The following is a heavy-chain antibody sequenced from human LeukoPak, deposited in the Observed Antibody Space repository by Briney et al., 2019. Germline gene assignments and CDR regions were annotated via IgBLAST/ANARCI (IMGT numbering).Heavy chain of an antibody. CDR1: VGFFSGYY. Sequence: SETLSLTCGVYVGFFSGYYWSWIREPPGKGLEWIGEINHSGSTNYNPSLKSRVTISVDTSKNQFSIKLSSVTAADTAVYYCARGRIKYCSGGSCYQRPFFDYWGQGTLVTVSS. D-gene: IGHD2-15*01. V-gene: IGHV4-34*01. CDR3: ARGRIKYCSGGSCYQRPFFDY. J-gene: IGHJ4*02. CDR2: INHSGST.